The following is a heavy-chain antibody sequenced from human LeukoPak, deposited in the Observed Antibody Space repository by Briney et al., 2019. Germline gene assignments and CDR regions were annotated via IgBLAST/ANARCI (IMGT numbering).Heavy chain of an antibody. Sequence: GGSLRLSCAASGFTFDDYAMHWVRQAPGKGLEWVSGISWNSGSIGYADSVKGRFTISRDNAKNSLYLQMNSLRAEDTAVYYCARGATYYDILTGYSYWGQGTLVTVSS. CDR1: GFTFDDYA. V-gene: IGHV3-9*01. J-gene: IGHJ4*02. CDR2: ISWNSGSI. D-gene: IGHD3-9*01. CDR3: ARGATYYDILTGYSY.